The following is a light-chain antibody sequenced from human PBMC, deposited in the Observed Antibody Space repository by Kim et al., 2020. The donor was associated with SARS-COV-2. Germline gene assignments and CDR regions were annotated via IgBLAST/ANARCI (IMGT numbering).Light chain of an antibody. V-gene: IGKV1-5*01. J-gene: IGKJ1*01. CDR2: DAF. CDR1: QRVGGW. CDR3: QQYDNYPWT. Sequence: AYVGDRVSMSCRASQRVGGWLAWYQQEPGRAPKVLIYDAFSLESGVPSRFSGSGSGTEFTLTISSLQAEDFATYYCQQYDNYPWTFGQGTKVDIK.